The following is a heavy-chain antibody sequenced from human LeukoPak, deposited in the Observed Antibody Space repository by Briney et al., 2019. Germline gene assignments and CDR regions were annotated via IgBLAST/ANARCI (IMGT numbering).Heavy chain of an antibody. Sequence: SETLSLTCTVSGGSISSSSYYWGWIRQPPGKGLEWIGSIYYSGSTYYNPSLKSRVTISVDTSKNQFSLKLSSVTAADTAVYYCARGSGILPNYYYYGMDVWGQGTTVTVSS. CDR2: IYYSGST. D-gene: IGHD3-10*01. CDR1: GGSISSSSYY. V-gene: IGHV4-39*01. CDR3: ARGSGILPNYYYYGMDV. J-gene: IGHJ6*02.